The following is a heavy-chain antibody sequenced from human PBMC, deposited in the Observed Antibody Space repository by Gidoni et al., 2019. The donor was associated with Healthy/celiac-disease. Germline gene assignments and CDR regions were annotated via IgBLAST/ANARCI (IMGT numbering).Heavy chain of an antibody. D-gene: IGHD2-15*01. CDR2: IWYDGSNK. J-gene: IGHJ5*02. CDR3: ARGDGYCSGGSCYSQLNWFDP. V-gene: IGHV3-33*01. Sequence: VRQAPGKGLEWVAVIWYDGSNKYYADSVKGRFTISRDNSKNTLYLQMNSLRAEDTAVYYCARGDGYCSGGSCYSQLNWFDPWGQGTLVTVSS.